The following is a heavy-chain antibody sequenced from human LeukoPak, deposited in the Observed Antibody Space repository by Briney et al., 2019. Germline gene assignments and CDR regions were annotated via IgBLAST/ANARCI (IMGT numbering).Heavy chain of an antibody. CDR2: IYYSGST. V-gene: IGHV4-31*03. CDR1: GGSISSGGYY. D-gene: IGHD1-26*01. CDR3: ARSRVGP. J-gene: IGHJ5*02. Sequence: SETLSLTCTVSGGSISSGGYYWSWIRQHPGKGLEWIGHIYYSGSTYYNASLKSRVSISIDTSKNQFSLKLTSVTAADTAVYYCARSRVGPWGQGTLVTVSS.